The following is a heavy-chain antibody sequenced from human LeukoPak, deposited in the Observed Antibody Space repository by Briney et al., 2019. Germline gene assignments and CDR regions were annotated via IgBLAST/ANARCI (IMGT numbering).Heavy chain of an antibody. D-gene: IGHD3-10*01. CDR3: AAESGINAEDAFDI. V-gene: IGHV1-58*02. CDR1: GFTFSNSD. CDR2: IAVDYGST. Sequence: SVKVSCKASGFTFSNSDMYWVRQARGQGLEWMGLIAVDYGSTNYAQKFQERVTITRDTSTSTDYMGLSSLRSEDTAVYYCAAESGINAEDAFDIWGQGTMVTVSS. J-gene: IGHJ3*02.